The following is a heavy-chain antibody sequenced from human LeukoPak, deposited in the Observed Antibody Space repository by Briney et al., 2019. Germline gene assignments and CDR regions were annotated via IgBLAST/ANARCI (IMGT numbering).Heavy chain of an antibody. CDR2: ISGSGGST. J-gene: IGHJ6*03. CDR1: GFTFSDAW. D-gene: IGHD6-13*01. CDR3: AKHPIAAAWGYYMDV. Sequence: PGGSLRLSCAASGFTFSDAWMSWVRQAPGKGLEWVSAISGSGGSTYYADSVKGRFTISRDDFKNTLYLQMNSLRAEDTAVYYCAKHPIAAAWGYYMDVWGKGTTVTVSS. V-gene: IGHV3-23*01.